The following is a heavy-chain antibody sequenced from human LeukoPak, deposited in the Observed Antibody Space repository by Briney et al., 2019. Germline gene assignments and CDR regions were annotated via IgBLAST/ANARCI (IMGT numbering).Heavy chain of an antibody. Sequence: GRSLRLSCTASGFTFSRYGMHWVRQAPGKGLEWVAAIWYDGSNKHYADSVEGRFTISRDNAKNSLYLQMNSLRAEDTAVYYCARGSGTGSPIDYWGQGTLVTVSS. CDR2: IWYDGSNK. D-gene: IGHD3/OR15-3a*01. CDR1: GFTFSRYG. J-gene: IGHJ4*02. CDR3: ARGSGTGSPIDY. V-gene: IGHV3-33*01.